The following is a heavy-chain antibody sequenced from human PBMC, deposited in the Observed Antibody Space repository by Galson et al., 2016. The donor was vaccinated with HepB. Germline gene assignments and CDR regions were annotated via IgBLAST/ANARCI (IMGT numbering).Heavy chain of an antibody. Sequence: QSGAEVKKPGESLRISCKGSGYSFSSYWINWVRQMPGKRLEWMGRIAPSDAYNNYSPSFQGHVTISTDRSVSTVHLQWSSLRASATAIYYCARLLAGRAGDDWGQGTLVTVSS. CDR2: IAPSDAYN. CDR1: GYSFSSYW. V-gene: IGHV5-10-1*01. D-gene: IGHD6-19*01. J-gene: IGHJ4*02. CDR3: ARLLAGRAGDD.